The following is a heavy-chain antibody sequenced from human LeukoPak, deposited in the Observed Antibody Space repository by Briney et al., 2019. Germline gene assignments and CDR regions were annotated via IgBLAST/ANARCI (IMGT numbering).Heavy chain of an antibody. CDR2: INHSGST. V-gene: IGHV4-34*01. D-gene: IGHD3-22*01. CDR3: ARGRELYYDDSSGYYRAFYFDY. J-gene: IGHJ4*02. CDR1: GGSFSGYY. Sequence: SETLSLTCAVYGGSFSGYYWSWIRQPPGKGLEWIGEINHSGSTNYNPSLKSRGLLSVTKSKNQYSLKLSSVTAANTAMYYCARGRELYYDDSSGYYRAFYFDYWGQGTLVTVSS.